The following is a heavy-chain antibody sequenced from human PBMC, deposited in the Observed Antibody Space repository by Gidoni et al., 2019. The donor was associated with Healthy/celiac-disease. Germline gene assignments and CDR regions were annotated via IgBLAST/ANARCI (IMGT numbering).Heavy chain of an antibody. CDR2: ISSSSSYI. Sequence: EVQLVESGGGLVKPGGSLRLSCAASGFTFSSYSMNWVRQAPGKGLEWVSSISSSSSYIYYADSVKGRFTISRDNAKNSLYLKMNSLRAEDTAVYYCARVRIWEPSQAFDIWGQGTMVTVSS. D-gene: IGHD1-26*01. J-gene: IGHJ3*02. V-gene: IGHV3-21*01. CDR1: GFTFSSYS. CDR3: ARVRIWEPSQAFDI.